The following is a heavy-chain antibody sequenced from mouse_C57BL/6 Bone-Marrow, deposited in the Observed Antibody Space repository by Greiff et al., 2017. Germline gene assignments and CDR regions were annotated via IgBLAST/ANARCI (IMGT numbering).Heavy chain of an antibody. Sequence: QVQLQQPGAELVRPGSSVKLSCKASGYTFTSYWMDWVKQRPGQGLEWIGNIYPSDSETHYNQKFKDKATLTVDKSSSTAYMQLSSLTSEDSAVYYCARYWDGGDYWGRGTTLTVTS. CDR2: IYPSDSET. CDR3: ARYWDGGDY. CDR1: GYTFTSYW. D-gene: IGHD4-1*01. V-gene: IGHV1-61*01. J-gene: IGHJ2*01.